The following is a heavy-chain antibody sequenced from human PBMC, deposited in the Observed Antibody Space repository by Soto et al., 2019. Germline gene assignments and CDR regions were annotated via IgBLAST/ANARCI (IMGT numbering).Heavy chain of an antibody. CDR2: IYYSGST. V-gene: IGHV4-61*08. D-gene: IGHD1-26*01. CDR3: ARYIVGATDFDY. J-gene: IGHJ4*02. Sequence: SETLSLTCAVSGGSISSGGYYWSWIRQPPGKGLEWIGYIYYSGSTNYNPSLKSRVTISVDTSKNQFSLKLSSVTAADTAVYYCARYIVGATDFDYWGQGTLVTVSS. CDR1: GGSISSGGYY.